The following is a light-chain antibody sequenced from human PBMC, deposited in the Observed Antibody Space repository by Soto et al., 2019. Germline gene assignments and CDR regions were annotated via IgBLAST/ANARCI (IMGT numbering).Light chain of an antibody. Sequence: QSALTQPRSVSGSPGQSVTISCTGTSSDVGGYNFVSWYQQHPGKAPKLMIYDFNKRPSGVPDRFSGSKSGNTASLTISGLQAEDDADYYCCSYAGSYAWVFGAGTKVTVL. V-gene: IGLV2-11*01. CDR2: DFN. CDR1: SSDVGGYNF. CDR3: CSYAGSYAWV. J-gene: IGLJ3*02.